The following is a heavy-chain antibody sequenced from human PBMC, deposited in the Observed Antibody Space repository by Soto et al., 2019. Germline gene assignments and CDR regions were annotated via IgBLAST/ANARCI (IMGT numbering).Heavy chain of an antibody. CDR2: INAGNGNT. CDR3: ARGRYSYGSPFDY. D-gene: IGHD5-18*01. Sequence: ASVKVSCKASGYTFTSYAMHWVRQAPGQRLERMGWINAGNGNTKYSQKFQGRVTITRDTSASTAYMELSSLRSEDTAVYYCARGRYSYGSPFDYWGQGTLVTVSS. CDR1: GYTFTSYA. J-gene: IGHJ4*02. V-gene: IGHV1-3*01.